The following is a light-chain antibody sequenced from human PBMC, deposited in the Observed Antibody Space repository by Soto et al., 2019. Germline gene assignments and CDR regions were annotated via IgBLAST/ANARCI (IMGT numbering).Light chain of an antibody. J-gene: IGKJ4*01. CDR2: GAS. V-gene: IGKV3-20*01. CDR3: QQYGSSPLT. Sequence: EIVLTQSPGTLSLSPGERATLSCRASQSVSSNYLAWFQQKPGQPPRLLIYGASSRATGIPDRVSGSGSGTNFTLTISRLEPEDFAVYYCQQYGSSPLTFGGGTKVDIK. CDR1: QSVSSNY.